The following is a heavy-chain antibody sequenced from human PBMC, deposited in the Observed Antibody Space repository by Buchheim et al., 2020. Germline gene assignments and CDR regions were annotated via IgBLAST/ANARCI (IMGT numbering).Heavy chain of an antibody. Sequence: EVQLVQSGAEVKKPGESLKISCKGSGYSFTDYWIGWVRQMPGKGLEWMAIIYPRDSDIRHRPSFQGQVTISADKSISSAYLQWSSLKASDTAMYYCVRGSGYCSNTRCYLFDYWGQGSL. CDR1: GYSFTDYW. J-gene: IGHJ4*02. V-gene: IGHV5-51*01. CDR2: IYPRDSDI. D-gene: IGHD2-2*01. CDR3: VRGSGYCSNTRCYLFDY.